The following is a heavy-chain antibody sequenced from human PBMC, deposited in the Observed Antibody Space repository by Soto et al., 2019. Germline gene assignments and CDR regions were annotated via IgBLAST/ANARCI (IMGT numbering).Heavy chain of an antibody. CDR1: GSSLKSSGVG. CDR3: ARTMQGGDYSSGYFDN. V-gene: IGHV2-5*01. CDR2: VYWSDEK. Sequence: GSGPTLVNPTQTLTLTCTFSGSSLKSSGVGVAWIRQPPGKALEWLALVYWSDEKRYSPSLKNRLTITKDTSKNEVVLTMTNMDPLDTATYYCARTMQGGDYSSGYFDNWGQGTPVTVSS. J-gene: IGHJ4*02. D-gene: IGHD3-22*01.